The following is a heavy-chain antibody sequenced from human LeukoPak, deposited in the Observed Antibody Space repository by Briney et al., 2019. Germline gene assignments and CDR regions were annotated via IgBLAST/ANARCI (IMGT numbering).Heavy chain of an antibody. CDR1: GGSISSSYY. D-gene: IGHD3-22*01. J-gene: IGHJ5*02. Sequence: SETLSLTCTVSGGSISSSYYWGWIRQPPGKGLEWIGSIYYSGSTYYNPSLKSRVTISVDTSKNQFSLKLSSVTAADTAVYYCARLGLYDSSAVNWFDPWGQGTLVTVSS. V-gene: IGHV4-39*01. CDR3: ARLGLYDSSAVNWFDP. CDR2: IYYSGST.